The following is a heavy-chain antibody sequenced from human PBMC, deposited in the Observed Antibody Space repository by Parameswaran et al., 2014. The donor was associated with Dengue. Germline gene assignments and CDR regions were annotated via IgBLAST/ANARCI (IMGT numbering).Heavy chain of an antibody. CDR1: ISNA. J-gene: IGHJ6*02. CDR3: ARKGDPLVATITDYYYYYGMDV. Sequence: ISNARLVRQAPGQGLEWMGGIIPIFGTANYAQKFQGRVTITADESTSTAYMELSSLRSEDTAVYYCARKGDPLVATITDYYYYYGMDVWGQGTTVTVSS. D-gene: IGHD5-12*01. V-gene: IGHV1-69*01. CDR2: IIPIFGTA.